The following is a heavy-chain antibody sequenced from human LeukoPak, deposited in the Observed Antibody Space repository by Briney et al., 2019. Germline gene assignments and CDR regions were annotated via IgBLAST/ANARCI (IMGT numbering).Heavy chain of an antibody. CDR1: GGSFSGYY. J-gene: IGHJ6*03. CDR3: AGGWVERGYYYYYMDV. CDR2: INHSGST. D-gene: IGHD3-16*01. Sequence: SETLSLTCAVYGGSFSGYYWSWIRQSPGKGLEWIGEINHSGSTNYNPSLKSRVTISVDTSKNQFSLKLSSVTAADTAVYYCAGGWVERGYYYYYMDVWGKGTTVTVSS. V-gene: IGHV4-34*01.